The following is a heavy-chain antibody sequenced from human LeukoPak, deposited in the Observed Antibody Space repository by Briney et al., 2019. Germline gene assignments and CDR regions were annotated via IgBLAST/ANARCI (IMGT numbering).Heavy chain of an antibody. Sequence: GGSLRLSCAASGFTFSSYAMSWVRQAPGKGLEWVSAISGSGGSTYYADSVKGRLTISRDNSKNTLYLQMNSLRAEDTAVYYCAKDLRYGDYYGMDVWGQGTTVTVSS. D-gene: IGHD4-17*01. CDR2: ISGSGGST. J-gene: IGHJ6*02. V-gene: IGHV3-23*01. CDR3: AKDLRYGDYYGMDV. CDR1: GFTFSSYA.